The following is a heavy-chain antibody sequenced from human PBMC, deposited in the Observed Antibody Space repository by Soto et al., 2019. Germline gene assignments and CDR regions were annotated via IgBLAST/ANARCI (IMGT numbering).Heavy chain of an antibody. Sequence: QVQLVQSGAEVKKPGSSVKVSCKASGGTFSSYAISWVRQAPGQGLEWMGGIIPIFGTANYAQKFQGRVTITADXYPXTXXMERSSLRSEDTAVYYCAFRYCSGGSCYPEVWFDPWGQGTLVTVSS. CDR2: IIPIFGTA. V-gene: IGHV1-69*12. CDR3: AFRYCSGGSCYPEVWFDP. CDR1: GGTFSSYA. J-gene: IGHJ5*02. D-gene: IGHD2-15*01.